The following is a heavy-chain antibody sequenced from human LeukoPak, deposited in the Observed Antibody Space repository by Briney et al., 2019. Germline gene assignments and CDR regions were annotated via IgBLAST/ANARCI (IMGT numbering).Heavy chain of an antibody. CDR2: INPSGGST. Sequence: EASVKVSCKASGYTFTSYYVHWVRQAPGQGLEWMGIINPSGGSTSYAQKFQGRVTMTRDTSTSTVYMELSSLRSEDTAVYYCARAYCSSTSCYANYFDYWGQGTLVTVSS. CDR1: GYTFTSYY. D-gene: IGHD2-2*01. V-gene: IGHV1-46*01. CDR3: ARAYCSSTSCYANYFDY. J-gene: IGHJ4*02.